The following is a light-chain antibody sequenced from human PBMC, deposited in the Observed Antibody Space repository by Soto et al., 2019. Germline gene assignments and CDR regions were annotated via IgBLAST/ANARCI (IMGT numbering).Light chain of an antibody. CDR2: EGT. J-gene: IGLJ1*01. V-gene: IGLV2-23*01. Sequence: QSALTQRASVSGSPGQSITISCTGTNNLVSWYQQHPGKAPKVVLYEGTKRPSGVSNRFSGSNSGSTASLTISGLQAEDEAHYFCCAYVGARSYVFGPGTKLTVL. CDR1: NNL. CDR3: CAYVGARSYV.